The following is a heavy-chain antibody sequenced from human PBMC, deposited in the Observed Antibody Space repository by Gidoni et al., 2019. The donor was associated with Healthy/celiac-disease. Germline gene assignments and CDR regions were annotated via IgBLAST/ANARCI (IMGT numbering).Heavy chain of an antibody. Sequence: EVQLVESGGGLVKPGGSLRLSCAASGFTFSNAWMSWVRQAPGKGLEWFGRIKSKTDGGTTDYAAPVKGRFTISRDDSKNTLYLQMNSLKTEDTAVYYCTTGVRVDYYDSSGYYHWGQGTLVTVSS. CDR2: IKSKTDGGTT. J-gene: IGHJ5*02. V-gene: IGHV3-15*01. D-gene: IGHD3-22*01. CDR3: TTGVRVDYYDSSGYYH. CDR1: GFTFSNAW.